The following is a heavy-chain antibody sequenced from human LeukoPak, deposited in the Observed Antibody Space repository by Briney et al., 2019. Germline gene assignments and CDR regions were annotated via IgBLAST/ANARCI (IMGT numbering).Heavy chain of an antibody. V-gene: IGHV4-34*01. CDR3: ARAWSHYYYYGMDV. J-gene: IGHJ6*02. Sequence: SETLSLTRAVYGGSFSGYYWSWIRQPPGKGLEWIGEINHSGSTNYNPSLKSRVTISVDTSKNQFSLKLSSVTAADMAVYYCARAWSHYYYYGMDVWGQGTTVTVSS. D-gene: IGHD1-1*01. CDR1: GGSFSGYY. CDR2: INHSGST.